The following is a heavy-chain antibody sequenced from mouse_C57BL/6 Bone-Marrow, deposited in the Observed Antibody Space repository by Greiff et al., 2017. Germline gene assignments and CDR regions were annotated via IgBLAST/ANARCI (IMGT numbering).Heavy chain of an antibody. CDR1: GYTFTRYW. V-gene: IGHV1-72*01. D-gene: IGHD3-2*02. Sequence: VQLQQPGAELVKPGASVKLSCKASGYTFTRYWMPWVKQRPGRGLEWIGRIDPNSGGTKYNEKFKSKATLTVDKPSSTAYMQLSSLTSEDSAVYYCARSGTAQATLLMDYWGQGTSVTVSS. CDR3: ARSGTAQATLLMDY. J-gene: IGHJ4*01. CDR2: IDPNSGGT.